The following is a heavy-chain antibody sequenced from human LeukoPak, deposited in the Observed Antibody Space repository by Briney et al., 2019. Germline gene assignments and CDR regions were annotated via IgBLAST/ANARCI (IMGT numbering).Heavy chain of an antibody. Sequence: GGSLRLSCAASGFTFGSYWMSWVRQAPGKGLEWVANIKQDGSEKYYVDSVKGRFTISRDNAKNSLYLQMNSLRAEDTAVYYCARVGGYCSSTSCYLGLDYWGQGTLVTVSS. J-gene: IGHJ4*02. D-gene: IGHD2-2*01. CDR3: ARVGGYCSSTSCYLGLDY. CDR2: IKQDGSEK. CDR1: GFTFGSYW. V-gene: IGHV3-7*01.